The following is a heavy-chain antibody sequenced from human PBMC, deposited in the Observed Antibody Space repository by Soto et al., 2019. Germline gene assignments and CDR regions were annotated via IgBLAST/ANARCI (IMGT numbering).Heavy chain of an antibody. D-gene: IGHD2-2*01. CDR3: AGPCSNGGGFDL. J-gene: IGHJ4*01. Sequence: GESLKISCQTSDYTVNTYWIVWMRQVPGQSLEYLGMIFPSDSDTKSPPSFQGQVTMSADKSSRTVFLQWRSLKDSDTAIYYCAGPCSNGGGFDLWGHGTPVTVSS. CDR1: DYTVNTYW. CDR2: IFPSDSDT. V-gene: IGHV5-51*01.